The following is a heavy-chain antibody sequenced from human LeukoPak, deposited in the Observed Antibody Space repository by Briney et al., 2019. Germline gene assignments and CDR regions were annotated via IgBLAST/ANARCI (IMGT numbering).Heavy chain of an antibody. CDR1: GGSISSYY. Sequence: SETLSLTCTVSGGSISSYYWSWIRQPPGKGLEWIGYIYYIGSTNYNPSLKSRVTISVDTSKNQFSLKLSSVTAADTAVYYCARAPYSSGWYYFDYWGQGTPVTVSS. D-gene: IGHD6-19*01. CDR3: ARAPYSSGWYYFDY. V-gene: IGHV4-59*01. J-gene: IGHJ4*02. CDR2: IYYIGST.